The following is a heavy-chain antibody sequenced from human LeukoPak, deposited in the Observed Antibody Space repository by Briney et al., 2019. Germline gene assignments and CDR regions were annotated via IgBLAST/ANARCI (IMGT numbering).Heavy chain of an antibody. CDR2: IYYSGST. V-gene: IGHV4-61*10. CDR1: GGSISSGSYY. J-gene: IGHJ3*02. Sequence: SQTLSLTCTVYGGSISSGSYYWSWIRQPAGKGLEWIGNIYYSGSTNYNPSVKSRVTISVDTSKNQFSLKLSYVTTADTAVYYCARGDYCSRNNCFLRGFDMWGQGTMVTVSS. CDR3: ARGDYCSRNNCFLRGFDM. D-gene: IGHD2-2*01.